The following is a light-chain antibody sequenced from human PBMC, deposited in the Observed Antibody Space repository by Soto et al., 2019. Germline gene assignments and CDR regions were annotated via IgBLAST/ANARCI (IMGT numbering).Light chain of an antibody. CDR2: EGN. CDR3: CSYAGTSTGI. J-gene: IGLJ2*01. CDR1: SSDVGSYNT. Sequence: QAVLTQPASVSGSPGQSMTISYTGTSSDVGSYNTFSWYQQHPGQAPKLIIYEGNKRPSGVPDRFSGSKSGNTASLTISGLQAEDEADYYCCSYAGTSTGIFGGGTKLTVL. V-gene: IGLV2-23*01.